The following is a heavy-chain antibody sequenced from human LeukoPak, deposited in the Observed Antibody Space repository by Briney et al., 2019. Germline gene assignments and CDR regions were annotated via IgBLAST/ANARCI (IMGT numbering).Heavy chain of an antibody. J-gene: IGHJ6*04. CDR2: ISYDGSNK. V-gene: IGHV3-30*03. CDR3: ARQTVPEYSYYYYYGMDV. D-gene: IGHD1-14*01. CDR1: GFTFSSYW. Sequence: GGSLRLSCAASGFTFSSYWMSWVRQAPGKGLEWVAVISYDGSNKYYADSVKGRFTISRDNSKNTLYLQMNSLRAEDTAVYYCARQTVPEYSYYYYYGMDVWGKGTTVTVSS.